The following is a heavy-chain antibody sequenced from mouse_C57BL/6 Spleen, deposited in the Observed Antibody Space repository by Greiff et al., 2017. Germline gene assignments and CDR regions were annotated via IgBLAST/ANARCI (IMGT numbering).Heavy chain of an antibody. Sequence: QVQLQQPGTELVKPGASVKLSCKASGYTFTSYWMHWVKQRPGQGLEWIGNINPSNGGTNYNEKFKSKATLTVDKSSSTAYMQLSSLTSEDSAVYECARMGWDYDGAYFDYWGQGTTLTVSS. D-gene: IGHD2-4*01. J-gene: IGHJ2*01. V-gene: IGHV1-53*01. CDR3: ARMGWDYDGAYFDY. CDR2: INPSNGGT. CDR1: GYTFTSYW.